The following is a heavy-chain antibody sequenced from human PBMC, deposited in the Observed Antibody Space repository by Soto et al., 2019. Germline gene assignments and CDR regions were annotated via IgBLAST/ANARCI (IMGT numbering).Heavy chain of an antibody. CDR2: IHYSGTT. J-gene: IGHJ6*02. D-gene: IGHD3-3*01. V-gene: IGHV4-31*03. CDR1: GDSINSGIYY. Sequence: QVQLQESGPGLGKPSQTLSLTCTVSGDSINSGIYYWSWIRQHPGKGLEWIGYIHYSGTTYYNPSLKSRVTISMDMSKSQFSLKLSSVTAADTAVYYCARGVKVWGQGTTVIVSS. CDR3: ARGVKV.